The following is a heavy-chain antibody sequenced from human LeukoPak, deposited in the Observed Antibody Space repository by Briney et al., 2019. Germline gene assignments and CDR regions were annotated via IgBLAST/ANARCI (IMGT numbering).Heavy chain of an antibody. Sequence: SETLSLTCTVSGGSIRVNGYYWGWIRQAPGKGLEWIGSIYYDGSTYYNPSLKSRVTISVDTPKNYFSLKLSSVTAADTAVYYCASSVWWPYYFDYWGQGTLVTVSS. J-gene: IGHJ4*02. CDR3: ASSVWWPYYFDY. V-gene: IGHV4-39*02. D-gene: IGHD4/OR15-4a*01. CDR1: GGSIRVNGYY. CDR2: IYYDGST.